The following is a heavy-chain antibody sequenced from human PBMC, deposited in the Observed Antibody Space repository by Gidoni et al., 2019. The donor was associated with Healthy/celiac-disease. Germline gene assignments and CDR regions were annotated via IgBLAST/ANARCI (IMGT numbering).Heavy chain of an antibody. V-gene: IGHV4-59*08. D-gene: IGHD3-16*01. CDR2: IYYSGST. J-gene: IGHJ5*02. CDR3: ARHDPSVSVVFDP. CDR1: GGPISSYY. Sequence: QVQLQESCPGLVKPLETLSLTCTVSGGPISSYYWSWFRQPPGKGLEWIGYIYYSGSTNYNPSLKSRVTISVDTSKNQFSLKLSSVTAADTAVYYCARHDPSVSVVFDPWGQGTLVTVSS.